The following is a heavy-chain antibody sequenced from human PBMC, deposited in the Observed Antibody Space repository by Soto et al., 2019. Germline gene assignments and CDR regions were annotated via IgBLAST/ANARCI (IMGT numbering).Heavy chain of an antibody. CDR3: ARGEWRATSCFDS. D-gene: IGHD1-26*01. CDR2: IYYSGST. J-gene: IGHJ5*01. V-gene: IGHV4-59*01. Sequence: SETLSLTCTVSGGSISSYYWSWIRQPPGKGLEWIGYIYYSGSTNYNPSLKSRVTISVDTSKNQFSLKLSSVTAADTAVYYCARGEWRATSCFDSWDQGPLVTVSS. CDR1: GGSISSYY.